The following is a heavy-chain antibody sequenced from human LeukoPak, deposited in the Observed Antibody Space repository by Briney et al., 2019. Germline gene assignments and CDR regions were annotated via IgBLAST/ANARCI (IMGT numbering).Heavy chain of an antibody. V-gene: IGHV4-30-4*02. Sequence: SETLSLTCTVSGDSVISGDYRWTWIRQPPGKGLEWIGYTYFTGSTYFNPSLKRRVAISIDTSKNQFSLKLSSVTAADTAVYYCARDPALLSSGWYFDLWGRGTLVTVSS. J-gene: IGHJ2*01. CDR1: GDSVISGDYR. CDR3: ARDPALLSSGWYFDL. D-gene: IGHD2-15*01. CDR2: TYFTGST.